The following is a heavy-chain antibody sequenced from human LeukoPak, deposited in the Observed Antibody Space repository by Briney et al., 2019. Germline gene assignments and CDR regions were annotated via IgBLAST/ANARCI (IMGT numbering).Heavy chain of an antibody. CDR1: GGSISSYY. CDR3: ARAGRYCSSTSCWIGDYYMDV. V-gene: IGHV4-59*01. J-gene: IGHJ6*03. Sequence: SETLSLTCTVSGGSISSYYWSWLRQPPGKGLEWIGYIYYSGSTNYNPSLKSRVTISVDTSKNQFSLRLSSVTAADTAVYYCARAGRYCSSTSCWIGDYYMDVWGKGTTVTVSS. CDR2: IYYSGST. D-gene: IGHD2-2*01.